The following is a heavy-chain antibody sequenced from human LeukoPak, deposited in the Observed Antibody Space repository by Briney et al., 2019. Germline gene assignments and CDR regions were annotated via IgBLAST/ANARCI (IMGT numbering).Heavy chain of an antibody. CDR2: ISSSSSAI. CDR3: ARGALRYSDY. D-gene: IGHD3-9*01. Sequence: GGSLRLSCAASGFTVSSYTMNWVRQAPGKGLEWVSSISSSSSAIYYAASVKGRFTISRDNAKNSLYLQMNSLRDEDTAVYYCARGALRYSDYWGQGTLVTVSS. V-gene: IGHV3-48*02. CDR1: GFTVSSYT. J-gene: IGHJ4*02.